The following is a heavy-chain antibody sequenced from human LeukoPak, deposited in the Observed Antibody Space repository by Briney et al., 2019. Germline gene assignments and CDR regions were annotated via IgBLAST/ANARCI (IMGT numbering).Heavy chain of an antibody. D-gene: IGHD3-22*01. CDR3: AAGLLHYYDSSGYYGRLPLPFDY. V-gene: IGHV1-58*02. J-gene: IGHJ4*02. Sequence: SVTVSCKASGFTFTSSAMQWVRQARGQRLEWIGWIVVGSGNTNYAQKFQERVTITRDMSTSTAYMELSSLRSEDTAVYYCAAGLLHYYDSSGYYGRLPLPFDYWGQGTLVTVSS. CDR1: GFTFTSSA. CDR2: IVVGSGNT.